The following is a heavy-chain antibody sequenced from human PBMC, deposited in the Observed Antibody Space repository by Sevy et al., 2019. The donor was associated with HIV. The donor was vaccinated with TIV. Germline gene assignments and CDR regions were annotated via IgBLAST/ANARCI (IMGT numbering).Heavy chain of an antibody. CDR3: ARGVAVAGSFAFAY. V-gene: IGHV4-31*11. Sequence: SETLSLTCAVSGGSISSGDYYWNSIRQHPGKGLMWMGYVCTSGSTYYNPSLKSRLIISGDTSKNQFCLRLSSVTAADTAVYSCARGVAVAGSFAFAYWGQGTLVTVSS. CDR1: GGSISSGDYY. D-gene: IGHD6-19*01. CDR2: VCTSGST. J-gene: IGHJ4*02.